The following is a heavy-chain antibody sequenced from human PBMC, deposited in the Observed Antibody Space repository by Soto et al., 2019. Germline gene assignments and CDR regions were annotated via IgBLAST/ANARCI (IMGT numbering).Heavy chain of an antibody. CDR2: VYYSGST. CDR3: ARGRAPDYDILRGYYPD. D-gene: IGHD3-9*01. Sequence: SETLSLTCTVSGGSISSGGYYWSRIRQHPGKGLEWIGYVYYSGSTYYNPSLKSRVTISVDTSKNQFSLKLSSVTAADTAVYYCARGRAPDYDILRGYYPDWGQRTLVTVSS. CDR1: GGSISSGGYY. J-gene: IGHJ4*02. V-gene: IGHV4-31*03.